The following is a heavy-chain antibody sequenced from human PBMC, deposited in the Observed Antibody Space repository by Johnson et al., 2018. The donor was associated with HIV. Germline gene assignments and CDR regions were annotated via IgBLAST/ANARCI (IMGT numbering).Heavy chain of an antibody. CDR1: AFSFSNSW. CDR2: INPDGSAK. Sequence: VQLVESGGDLVQPGGSLRLSCTASAFSFSNSWVTWVRQAPGKGLEWVANINPDGSAKYYVDSVKGRFTISRDNAKNSLYLQMNSLRAEDTALYYCAKDILLEYSSPGGGALDIWGQGTMVTVSS. J-gene: IGHJ3*02. V-gene: IGHV3-7*01. D-gene: IGHD6-6*01. CDR3: AKDILLEYSSPGGGALDI.